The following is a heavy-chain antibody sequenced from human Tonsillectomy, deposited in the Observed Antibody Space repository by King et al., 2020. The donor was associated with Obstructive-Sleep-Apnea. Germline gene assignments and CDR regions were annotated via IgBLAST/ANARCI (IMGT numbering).Heavy chain of an antibody. CDR2: ISWDGGST. V-gene: IGHV3-43D*03. Sequence: VQLVESGGVVVQPGGSLRLSCAASGFTFDDYAMHWVRQAPGKGLEWVSLISWDGGSTYYADSVKGRFTISRDNSKNSLYLQMNSLRAEDTALYYCAKDKGRYDFWSGPLDYWGQGTLVTVSS. J-gene: IGHJ4*02. CDR1: GFTFDDYA. D-gene: IGHD3-3*01. CDR3: AKDKGRYDFWSGPLDY.